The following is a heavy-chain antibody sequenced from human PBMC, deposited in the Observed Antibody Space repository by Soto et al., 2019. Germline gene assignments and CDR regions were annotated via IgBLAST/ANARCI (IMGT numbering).Heavy chain of an antibody. J-gene: IGHJ4*02. CDR3: AKVRGYFDWSSFDS. V-gene: IGHV3-23*01. Sequence: GGSLRLSCAASGFTFSSYAMNWVRQAPGKGLEWVSGISGSGGSSYHADSVKGRFTISRDNAKNTLLLQMNSLRAEDTAVYYCAKVRGYFDWSSFDSWGQGTLVTVSS. D-gene: IGHD3-9*01. CDR1: GFTFSSYA. CDR2: ISGSGGSS.